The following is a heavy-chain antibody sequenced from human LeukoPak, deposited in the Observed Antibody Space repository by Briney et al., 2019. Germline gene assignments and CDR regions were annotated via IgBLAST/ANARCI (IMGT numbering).Heavy chain of an antibody. Sequence: GGSLRLSCAASGFTFSSYSMHWVRQAPGKGLEWISYISSSSRTIYYADSVKGRFTISRDNAKNSLFLQMNSLRAEDTAVYYCARSNYYDSSGYPSFDNWGQGTLVTVSS. CDR2: ISSSSRTI. V-gene: IGHV3-48*04. J-gene: IGHJ4*02. D-gene: IGHD3-22*01. CDR1: GFTFSSYS. CDR3: ARSNYYDSSGYPSFDN.